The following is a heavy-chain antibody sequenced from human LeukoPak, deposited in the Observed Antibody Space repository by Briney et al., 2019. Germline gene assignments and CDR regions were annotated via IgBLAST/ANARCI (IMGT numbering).Heavy chain of an antibody. CDR3: ASSPSGYWWNFDC. CDR2: IYYSGST. Sequence: SETLSLTCTVSGGSISSNNYYWGWICQPPGKGLEWIGSIYYSGSTYNNPSLKSRVTISVDTTKNQFSLKLSSVTAADTAVYYCASSPSGYWWNFDCWGQGTLVTVSS. J-gene: IGHJ4*02. CDR1: GGSISSNNYY. V-gene: IGHV4-39*01. D-gene: IGHD3-22*01.